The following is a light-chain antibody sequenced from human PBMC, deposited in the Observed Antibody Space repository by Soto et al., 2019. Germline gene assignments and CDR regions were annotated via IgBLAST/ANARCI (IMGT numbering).Light chain of an antibody. Sequence: QLVLTQSPSASASLGASVKLTCTLSSGHSTYAIAWHQQRPEKGPRYLMKLNGDGSHSKGDGIPDRFSGSSSGAERYLTISSLQSEDEADYYCQTWGTGVQVFGGGTQLTVL. CDR1: SGHSTYA. CDR2: LNGDGSH. V-gene: IGLV4-69*01. J-gene: IGLJ3*02. CDR3: QTWGTGVQV.